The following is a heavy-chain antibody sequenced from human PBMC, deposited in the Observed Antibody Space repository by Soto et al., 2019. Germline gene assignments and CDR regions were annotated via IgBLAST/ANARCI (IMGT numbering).Heavy chain of an antibody. Sequence: EVQLVESGGGLVQPGGSLRLSCIASGFTFSDYWMHWVRQAPGKGLVWVSRLNGDGSSTNYADSVRGRFTISRDNAKNTLYLQMNSLRADDTAVYYCVRRIATAGTYDYWGQGTLVTVSS. CDR3: VRRIATAGTYDY. V-gene: IGHV3-74*01. CDR1: GFTFSDYW. J-gene: IGHJ4*02. D-gene: IGHD6-13*01. CDR2: LNGDGSST.